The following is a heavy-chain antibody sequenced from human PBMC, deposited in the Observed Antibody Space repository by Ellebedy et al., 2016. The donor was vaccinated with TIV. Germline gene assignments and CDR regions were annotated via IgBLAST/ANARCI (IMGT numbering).Heavy chain of an antibody. CDR1: GFTFSSYV. CDR2: IVNDGSNK. CDR3: ARDDDGPGNNLDY. Sequence: GGSLRLSXGASGFTFSSYVMSWVRQAPGKGLEWVAVIVNDGSNKNHADSVKGRFIISRDNSKNTLYLQMNSLRAEDTAVYYCARDDDGPGNNLDYWGQGTLVTVSS. V-gene: IGHV3-33*08. D-gene: IGHD1/OR15-1a*01. J-gene: IGHJ4*02.